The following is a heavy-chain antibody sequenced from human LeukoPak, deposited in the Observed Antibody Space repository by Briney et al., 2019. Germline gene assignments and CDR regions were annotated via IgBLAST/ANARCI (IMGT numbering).Heavy chain of an antibody. Sequence: PGGSLRLSCAASGFTFSNAWTSWVRQAPGKGLEWVGRIKSKTDGGTTDYAAPVKGRFTISRDDSKNTLYLQMNSLKTEDTAVYYCTTDIGYCSSTSCERYFDYWGQGTPVTVSS. CDR1: GFTFSNAW. CDR3: TTDIGYCSSTSCERYFDY. J-gene: IGHJ4*02. CDR2: IKSKTDGGTT. D-gene: IGHD2-2*01. V-gene: IGHV3-15*01.